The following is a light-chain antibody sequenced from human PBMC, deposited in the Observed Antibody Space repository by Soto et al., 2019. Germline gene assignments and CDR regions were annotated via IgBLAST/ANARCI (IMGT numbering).Light chain of an antibody. CDR1: QSVSSN. Sequence: EIVMTQSPATLSVPPGERATLSCRASQSVSSNLAWYQQKPGQAPRLLIYGASIRATGIPARFSGSGPGTEFTLTISSLQSEDFAVYYCQQYNNWPLTFGQGTRLEIK. CDR2: GAS. J-gene: IGKJ5*01. CDR3: QQYNNWPLT. V-gene: IGKV3D-15*01.